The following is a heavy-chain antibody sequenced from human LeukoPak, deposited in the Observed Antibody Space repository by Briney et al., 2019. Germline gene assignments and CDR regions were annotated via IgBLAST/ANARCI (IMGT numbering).Heavy chain of an antibody. Sequence: ASVKVSCKASGGTFSSYAISWVRQAPGQGLEWMGRIIPILGIANYAQKFQGRVTITADKSTSTAYMELSSLRSEDTAVYYCAREGYCSGGSCRNWFDPWGQGTLVTVSS. CDR3: AREGYCSGGSCRNWFDP. D-gene: IGHD2-15*01. V-gene: IGHV1-69*04. CDR2: IIPILGIA. J-gene: IGHJ5*02. CDR1: GGTFSSYA.